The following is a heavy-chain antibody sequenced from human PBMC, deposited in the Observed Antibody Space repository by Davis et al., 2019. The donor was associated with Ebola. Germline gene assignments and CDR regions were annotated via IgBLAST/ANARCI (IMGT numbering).Heavy chain of an antibody. CDR3: ARDLTMEGSWMTTVTHFDY. V-gene: IGHV3-21*01. Sequence: PGGSLRLSCAASGFTVSSNYMSWVRQAQGKGLEWVSSISSSSSYIYYADSVKGRFTISRDNAKNSLYLQMNSLRAEDTAVYYCARDLTMEGSWMTTVTHFDYWGQGTLVTVSS. CDR2: ISSSSSYI. CDR1: GFTVSSNY. D-gene: IGHD4-17*01. J-gene: IGHJ4*02.